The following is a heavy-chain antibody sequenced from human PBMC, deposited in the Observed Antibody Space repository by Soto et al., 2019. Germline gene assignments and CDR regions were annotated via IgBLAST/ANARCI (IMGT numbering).Heavy chain of an antibody. CDR2: FDPEDGET. D-gene: IGHD3-3*01. J-gene: IGHJ4*02. V-gene: IGHV1-24*01. CDR3: VRRSLGFLRAAYYFDS. Sequence: QVRLVQSGAEVKKPGASVKVSCKFSGYTLTELSIHWVRQAPGKGLEWMGGFDPEDGETIYAQNFQGRVTMTEDTSTDTAYMEMSRLRTEDTAVYFCVRRSLGFLRAAYYFDSWGQGTLVTVSS. CDR1: GYTLTELS.